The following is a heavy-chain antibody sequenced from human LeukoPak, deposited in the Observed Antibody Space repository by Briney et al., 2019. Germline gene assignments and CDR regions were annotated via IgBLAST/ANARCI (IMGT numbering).Heavy chain of an antibody. J-gene: IGHJ4*02. V-gene: IGHV3-15*01. CDR3: TTRKSNYGY. CDR2: IKSKTDGGTT. D-gene: IGHD4-11*01. CDR1: GFTFSSYA. Sequence: GRSLRLSCAASGFTFSSYAMHWVRQAPGKGLEWVGRIKSKTDGGTTDYAAPVKGRFTISRDDSKNTLYLQMNSLKTEDTAVYYCTTRKSNYGYWGQGTLVTVSS.